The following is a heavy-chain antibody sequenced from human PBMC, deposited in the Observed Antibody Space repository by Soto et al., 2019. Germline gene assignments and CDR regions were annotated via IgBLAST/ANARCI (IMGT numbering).Heavy chain of an antibody. J-gene: IGHJ3*02. V-gene: IGHV1-2*04. CDR2: INPNSGGT. D-gene: IGHD6-13*01. CDR1: GYTFTGYY. CDR3: ARSPVAAAGTYAFDI. Sequence: QVQLVQSGAEVKKPGASVKVSCKASGYTFTGYYMHWVRQAPGQGLEWMGWINPNSGGTNYAQKFQGWVTMTRDTSSSTAYMELSRLRSDDTAVYYCARSPVAAAGTYAFDIWGQGTMVTVSS.